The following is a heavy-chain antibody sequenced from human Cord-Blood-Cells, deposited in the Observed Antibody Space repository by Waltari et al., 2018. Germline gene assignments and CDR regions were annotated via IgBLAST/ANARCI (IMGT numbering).Heavy chain of an antibody. V-gene: IGHV1-69*01. Sequence: QVKLVQSGAEVTKPACSVKHTCKAYGGTFTSHAISWVRQAPRHRLEGMGGIIPIFGTANYAQKFQGRVTITADESTSTAYMELSSLRSEDTAVYYCARDRGDYWGQGTLVTVSS. CDR3: ARDRGDY. J-gene: IGHJ4*02. CDR1: GGTFTSHA. CDR2: IIPIFGTA.